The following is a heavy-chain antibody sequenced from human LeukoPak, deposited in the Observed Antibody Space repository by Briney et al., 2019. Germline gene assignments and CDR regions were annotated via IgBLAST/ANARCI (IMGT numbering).Heavy chain of an antibody. V-gene: IGHV1-18*01. Sequence: ASVKVSCKASGYTFTSYGISWVRQAPGQGLEWMGWISAYNGNTNYAQKLQGRVTMTTDTSTSTAYMELRSLRSDDTAVYYCARAGYCSSTSCTEVLDYYYYGMDVWGQGTTVTVSS. J-gene: IGHJ6*02. CDR1: GYTFTSYG. CDR3: ARAGYCSSTSCTEVLDYYYYGMDV. CDR2: ISAYNGNT. D-gene: IGHD2-2*01.